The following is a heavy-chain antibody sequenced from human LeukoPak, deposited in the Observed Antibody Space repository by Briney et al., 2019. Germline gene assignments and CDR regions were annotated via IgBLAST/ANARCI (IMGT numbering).Heavy chain of an antibody. D-gene: IGHD3-10*01. CDR3: VRENSMDYFRGPFDPFDI. V-gene: IGHV1-2*02. CDR2: ISPNSGGT. J-gene: IGHJ3*02. Sequence: ASVKVSCKASGYSFSGHYMHWVRQAPGQGPGRMGWISPNSGGTNYAQKFQGRVTMTGDTSISTAYMELSSLRSDDTAVYYCVRENSMDYFRGPFDPFDIWGQGTMVTVSS. CDR1: GYSFSGHY.